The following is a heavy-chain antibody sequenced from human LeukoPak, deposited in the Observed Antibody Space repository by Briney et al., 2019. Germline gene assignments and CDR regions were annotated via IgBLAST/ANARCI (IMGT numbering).Heavy chain of an antibody. CDR2: INPNSGGT. D-gene: IGHD2-2*01. J-gene: IGHJ4*02. CDR1: GYTFTGYY. CDR3: ARGGPPPIVVVPALDY. V-gene: IGHV1-2*02. Sequence: ASVKVSCKASGYTFTGYYMHWVRQAPGQGLEWMGWINPNSGGTNYAQKFQGRVTMTRDTSISTAYMELSRLRSDDTAVYYCARGGPPPIVVVPALDYWGQGTLVTVSS.